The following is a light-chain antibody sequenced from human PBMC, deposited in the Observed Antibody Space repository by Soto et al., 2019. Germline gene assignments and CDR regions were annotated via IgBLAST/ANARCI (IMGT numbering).Light chain of an antibody. CDR2: DAS. V-gene: IGKV3-11*01. Sequence: EIVLKQVPATLALFPGETHTLSHRASQSVSSYLAWYQQKPGQDNRILIYDASNRATGIPARFSGSGSGTDFTLTISSLEPEDFAVYYCQQRSNWPITFGQGTRLEIK. CDR3: QQRSNWPIT. J-gene: IGKJ5*01. CDR1: QSVSSY.